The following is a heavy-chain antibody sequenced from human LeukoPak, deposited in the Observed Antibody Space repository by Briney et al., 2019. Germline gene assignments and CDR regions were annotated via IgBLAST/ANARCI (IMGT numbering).Heavy chain of an antibody. Sequence: GGSLRLSCAASGFTFSSYAMHWVRQAPGKGLEWVAVISYDGSNKYYADSVKGRFTISRDNSKSTLYLQMNSLRAEDTAVYYCANSDSSGYYDYWGQGTLVTVSS. CDR1: GFTFSSYA. D-gene: IGHD3-22*01. V-gene: IGHV3-30-3*01. CDR3: ANSDSSGYYDY. J-gene: IGHJ4*02. CDR2: ISYDGSNK.